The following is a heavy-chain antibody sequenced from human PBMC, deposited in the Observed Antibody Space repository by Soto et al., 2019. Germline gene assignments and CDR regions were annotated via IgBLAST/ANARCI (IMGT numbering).Heavy chain of an antibody. V-gene: IGHV1-18*04. D-gene: IGHD2-2*01. CDR2: INAYNGHT. Sequence: ASVKVSCKASDYTLTSYCIIWGRQTPGQGRECMGWINAYNGHTNFAQKFQGRVTMTTDTSTNTAYMELRSLRSDDTAVYYCAPVSCYSTRCYEIKPWFDPWGQGTLLTVYS. J-gene: IGHJ5*02. CDR1: DYTLTSYC. CDR3: APVSCYSTRCYEIKPWFDP.